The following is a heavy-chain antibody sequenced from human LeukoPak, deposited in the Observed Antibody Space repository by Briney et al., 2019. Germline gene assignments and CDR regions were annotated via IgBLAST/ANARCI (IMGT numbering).Heavy chain of an antibody. J-gene: IGHJ4*02. CDR1: GFIFSSFW. CDR3: ATSYDSSGCD. D-gene: IGHD3-22*01. CDR2: IKPDGSLQ. V-gene: IGHV3-7*01. Sequence: GGSLRLSCTASGFIFSSFWMAWVRQAPGKGLEWVANIKPDGSLQFYGDSVKGRFTISRDNAKNSLYLQMNNLRAEDTALYYCATSYDSSGCDWGQGTLVTVSP.